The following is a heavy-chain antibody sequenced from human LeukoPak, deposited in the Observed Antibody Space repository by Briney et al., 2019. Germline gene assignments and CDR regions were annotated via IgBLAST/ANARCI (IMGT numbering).Heavy chain of an antibody. V-gene: IGHV4-30-4*01. Sequence: SQTLSLTCTVSGGSISSGDYYWSWIRQPPGKGLEWIGYIYYSGSTYYNPSLKSRVTISVDTSKNQFSLKLSSVTAADTAVYYCARGARAGYNLEPFDYWGQGTLVTVSS. J-gene: IGHJ4*02. CDR3: ARGARAGYNLEPFDY. CDR2: IYYSGST. D-gene: IGHD5-24*01. CDR1: GGSISSGDYY.